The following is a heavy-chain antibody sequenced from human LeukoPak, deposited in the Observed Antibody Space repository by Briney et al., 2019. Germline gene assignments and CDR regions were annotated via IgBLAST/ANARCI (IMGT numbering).Heavy chain of an antibody. Sequence: SETLSLTCAVYGGSFSGYYGSWIRQPPGKGLEWIGEINHSGSTNYNPSLKSRVTISVDTSKNQFSLKLSSVTAADTAVYYCARGRRWLQPFDYWGQGTLVTVSS. J-gene: IGHJ4*02. CDR2: INHSGST. V-gene: IGHV4-34*01. D-gene: IGHD5-24*01. CDR3: ARGRRWLQPFDY. CDR1: GGSFSGYY.